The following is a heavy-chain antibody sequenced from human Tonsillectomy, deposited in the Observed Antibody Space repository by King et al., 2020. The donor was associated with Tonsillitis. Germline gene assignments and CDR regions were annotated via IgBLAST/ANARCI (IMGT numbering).Heavy chain of an antibody. CDR1: GGSISSYY. CDR3: ARHGGGCGGLFDY. V-gene: IGHV4-59*08. CDR2: VYYSGST. J-gene: IGHJ4*02. D-gene: IGHD3-10*01. Sequence: QLQESGPGLVKPSETLSLTCTLSGGSISSYYWSWIRQPPGKGLEWIGYVYYSGSTKYNPSLKSRVSISVDTSKNQLSLKLSSVTAADTAVDYCARHGGGCGGLFDYWGQGTLVTVSP.